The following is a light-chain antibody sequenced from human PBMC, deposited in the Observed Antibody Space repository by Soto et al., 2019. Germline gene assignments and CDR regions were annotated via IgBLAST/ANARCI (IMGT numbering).Light chain of an antibody. Sequence: EIVLTQSPGTLSLSPGERATLSCRTSQTVNSRYLAWYQQKPGQAPRLLIYGASSRATGIPDRFSGGGSGTDFTLTISRLEPEDFAVYYCQQYDSSIPYTFGLGTKLEIK. V-gene: IGKV3-20*01. CDR3: QQYDSSIPYT. CDR1: QTVNSRY. CDR2: GAS. J-gene: IGKJ2*01.